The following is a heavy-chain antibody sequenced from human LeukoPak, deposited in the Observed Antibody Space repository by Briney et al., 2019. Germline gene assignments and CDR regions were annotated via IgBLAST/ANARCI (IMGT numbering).Heavy chain of an antibody. D-gene: IGHD3-9*01. J-gene: IGHJ4*02. Sequence: GGSLRLSCAASGFTFSSYWMSWARQAPGKGLEWVANIKQDGSEKYYVDSVKGRFTISRDNAKNTLYLQMNSLRVEDTAVYFCAKSMTGLDDYWGQGTLVTVSS. CDR2: IKQDGSEK. CDR1: GFTFSSYW. V-gene: IGHV3-7*01. CDR3: AKSMTGLDDY.